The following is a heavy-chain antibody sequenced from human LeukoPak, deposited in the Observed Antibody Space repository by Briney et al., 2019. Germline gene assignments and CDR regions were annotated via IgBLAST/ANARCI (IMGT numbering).Heavy chain of an antibody. V-gene: IGHV4-39*01. D-gene: IGHD6-13*01. J-gene: IGHJ4*02. CDR3: ASSYSSSSIPDY. Sequence: SETLSLTCTVSGGSLSSYYWGWIRQPPGKGLEWIGSIYYSGSTYYNPSLKSRVTISVDTSKNQFSLKLSSVTAADTAVYYCASSYSSSSIPDYWGQGTLVTVSS. CDR2: IYYSGST. CDR1: GGSLSSYY.